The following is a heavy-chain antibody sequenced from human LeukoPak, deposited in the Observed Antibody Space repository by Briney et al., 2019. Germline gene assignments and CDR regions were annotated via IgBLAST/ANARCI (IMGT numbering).Heavy chain of an antibody. J-gene: IGHJ5*01. CDR3: ARLKDAVTIFDC. CDR2: IKEDGSDK. CDR1: GFTFSNYW. V-gene: IGHV3-7*01. Sequence: GGSLRDSCIASGFTFSNYWMSWVRQAPGKGLEWVASIKEDGSDKYYVDSVKGRFTISRDNTKNSLFVQMSSLRAEDTAVYYCARLKDAVTIFDCWGQGILLSVSS. D-gene: IGHD4-17*01.